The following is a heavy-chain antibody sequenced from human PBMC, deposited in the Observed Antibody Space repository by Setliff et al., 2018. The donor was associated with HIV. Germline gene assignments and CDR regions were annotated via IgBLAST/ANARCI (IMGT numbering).Heavy chain of an antibody. Sequence: PGGSLRLSCAASGFTVSSNYMSWVRQAPGKGLEWVSVIYSGGSTYYADSVKGRFTISRDNSQNTLYLQMNSLRAEDTAVYYCARAMVPDSSGYYRPPAFDIWGQGTMVTVSS. J-gene: IGHJ3*02. D-gene: IGHD3-22*01. CDR1: GFTVSSNY. CDR2: IYSGGST. CDR3: ARAMVPDSSGYYRPPAFDI. V-gene: IGHV3-53*01.